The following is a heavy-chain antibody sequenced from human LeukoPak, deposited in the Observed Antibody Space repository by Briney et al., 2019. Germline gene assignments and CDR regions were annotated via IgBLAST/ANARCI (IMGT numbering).Heavy chain of an antibody. Sequence: SETLSLTCTVSGGSISSYYWSWIRQPPGKGLEWIGYIYTSGSTNYNPSLKSRVTISVDTYKNQLSLKLSSVTAADTAVYYCARGNYDFWSGYYYYYYMDVWGKGTTVTVSS. CDR1: GGSISSYY. J-gene: IGHJ6*03. D-gene: IGHD3-3*01. V-gene: IGHV4-4*09. CDR3: ARGNYDFWSGYYYYYYMDV. CDR2: IYTSGST.